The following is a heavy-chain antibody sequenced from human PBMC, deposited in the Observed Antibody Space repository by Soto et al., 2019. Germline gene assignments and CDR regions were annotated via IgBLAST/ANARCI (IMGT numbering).Heavy chain of an antibody. CDR2: ISAYNGNT. D-gene: IGHD3-3*01. V-gene: IGHV1-18*01. CDR1: GYTFTSYG. J-gene: IGHJ4*02. CDR3: ARFQSFWSGYYNFDY. Sequence: QVQLVQSGAEVKKPGASVKVSCKASGYTFTSYGISWVRQAPGQGLEWMGWISAYNGNTNYAQKRQGRVTMTTDTYTSTAYMELRSLRSDDTAVYYCARFQSFWSGYYNFDYWGQGTLVTVSS.